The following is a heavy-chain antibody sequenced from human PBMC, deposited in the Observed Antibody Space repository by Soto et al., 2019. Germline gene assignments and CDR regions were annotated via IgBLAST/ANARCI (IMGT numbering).Heavy chain of an antibody. Sequence: QVQLVESGGGVVQPGRSLRLSCAASGFTFSSYGMHWVRQAPGKGLEWVAVISYDGSNKYYADSVKGRFTISRDNSKNTLYLQMNSLRAEDTAVYYCAKALGLRYFDWLFPYYYYGMDVW. CDR1: GFTFSSYG. CDR3: AKALGLRYFDWLFPYYYYGMDV. D-gene: IGHD3-9*01. J-gene: IGHJ6*01. V-gene: IGHV3-30*18. CDR2: ISYDGSNK.